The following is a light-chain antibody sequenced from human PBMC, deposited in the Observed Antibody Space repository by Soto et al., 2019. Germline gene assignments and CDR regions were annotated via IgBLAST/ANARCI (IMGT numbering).Light chain of an antibody. CDR1: QGISSA. CDR3: HQYGSSPAT. Sequence: AIQLTQSPSSLSASVGDRVTITCRASQGISSALAWYQQKPGKAPKLLIYDASSLESGVPSRFSGSGSGTDFTLTTSSLQPEDFAVYYCHQYGSSPATFGQGTKVDI. J-gene: IGKJ1*01. V-gene: IGKV1-13*02. CDR2: DAS.